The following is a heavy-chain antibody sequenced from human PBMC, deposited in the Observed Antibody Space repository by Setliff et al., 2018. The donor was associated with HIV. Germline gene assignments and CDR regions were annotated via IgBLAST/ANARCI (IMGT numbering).Heavy chain of an antibody. V-gene: IGHV1-69*05. CDR1: GFNFTNYG. D-gene: IGHD3-10*01. J-gene: IGHJ4*02. Sequence: ASVKVSCKASGFNFTNYGFGWVRQAPGQGLEWMGGSIPFTGTTNYAQKFQGRVTITTDESRSIVYMEVSSLRSEDTAVYYCAGAPRLTMIRGVFDYWGQGTLVTVSS. CDR2: SIPFTGTT. CDR3: AGAPRLTMIRGVFDY.